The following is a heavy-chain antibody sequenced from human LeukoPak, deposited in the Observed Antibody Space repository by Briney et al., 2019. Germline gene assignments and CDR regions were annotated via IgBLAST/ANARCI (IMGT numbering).Heavy chain of an antibody. CDR3: ARDRDRVGAPGY. J-gene: IGHJ4*02. CDR1: RITVSTNY. Sequence: GGSLRLSCAASRITVSTNYMSWVRQAPGKGLEWVSIIYSGGATYYADSVKGRFTISRENSENTLWLQMNSLRAEDTAVYYCARDRDRVGAPGYWGQGTLVTVSS. D-gene: IGHD1-26*01. CDR2: IYSGGAT. V-gene: IGHV3-66*01.